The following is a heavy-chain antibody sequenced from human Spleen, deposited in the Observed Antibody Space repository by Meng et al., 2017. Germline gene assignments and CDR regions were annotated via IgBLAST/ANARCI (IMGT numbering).Heavy chain of an antibody. D-gene: IGHD1-26*01. Sequence: QVQLQQWGAGLFNPSETLSVTCAVYGWCFSGYYWNWIRQSPGKGLEWIGEINHTGSTNSNPSLESRVTMSVDTSKNQISLKLSSVTAADTAVYYCARRGILPDYWGQGTLVTVSS. CDR3: ARRGILPDY. CDR1: GWCFSGYY. CDR2: INHTGST. J-gene: IGHJ4*02. V-gene: IGHV4-34*02.